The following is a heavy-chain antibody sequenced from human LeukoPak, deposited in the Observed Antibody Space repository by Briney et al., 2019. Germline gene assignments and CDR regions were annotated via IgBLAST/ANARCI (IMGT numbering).Heavy chain of an antibody. J-gene: IGHJ4*02. CDR2: INPKSGVT. Sequence: ASMKVSCNTSGYTFTDYYIHWVRQAPGQGLEWMGWINPKSGVTNYAQKFQGRATLTSDTSVSTAYMDLSSLASGDTAVYYCARALGNYYDSTVYQAYWGQGQLVTVSS. V-gene: IGHV1-2*02. D-gene: IGHD3-22*01. CDR3: ARALGNYYDSTVYQAY. CDR1: GYTFTDYY.